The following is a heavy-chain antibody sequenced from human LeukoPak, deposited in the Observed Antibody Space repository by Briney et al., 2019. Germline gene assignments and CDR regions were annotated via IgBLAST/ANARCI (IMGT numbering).Heavy chain of an antibody. J-gene: IGHJ6*03. CDR1: GFTFDDYG. D-gene: IGHD6-19*01. CDR2: INWNGGST. CDR3: AKGGYSSGWYYYYMDV. V-gene: IGHV3-20*04. Sequence: GGSLRLSCAASGFTFDDYGMSWVRQAPGKGLEWVSGINWNGGSTGYADSVKGRFTISRDNAKNSLYLQMNSLRAEDTALYYCAKGGYSSGWYYYYMDVWGKGTTVTVSS.